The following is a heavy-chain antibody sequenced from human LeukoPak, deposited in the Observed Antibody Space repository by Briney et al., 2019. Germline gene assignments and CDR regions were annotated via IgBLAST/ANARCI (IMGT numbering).Heavy chain of an antibody. Sequence: HPGGSLRLSCAASGFTFSSYAMSWVRQAPGKGLEWVSAISGSGGSTYYADSVKGRFTISRDNSKNTLYLQMNSLRAEDTAVYYCARCRYGSGSYSQDWGQGTLVTVSS. CDR3: ARCRYGSGSYSQD. CDR2: ISGSGGST. V-gene: IGHV3-23*01. CDR1: GFTFSSYA. J-gene: IGHJ4*02. D-gene: IGHD3-10*01.